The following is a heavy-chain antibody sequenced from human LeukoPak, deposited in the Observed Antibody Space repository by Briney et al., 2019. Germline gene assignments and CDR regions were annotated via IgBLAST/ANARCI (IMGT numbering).Heavy chain of an antibody. CDR2: ISAYNGNT. J-gene: IGHJ6*02. V-gene: IGHV1-18*01. Sequence: ASVKVSCKASGYTFTSYGISWVRQAPGQGLEWMGWISAYNGNTNYAQKLQGRVTMTTDTSTSTAYMELRSLRSEDTAVYYCATGVVRKSHYYYYYGMDVWGQGTTVTVSS. CDR1: GYTFTSYG. CDR3: ATGVVRKSHYYYYYGMDV. D-gene: IGHD4-23*01.